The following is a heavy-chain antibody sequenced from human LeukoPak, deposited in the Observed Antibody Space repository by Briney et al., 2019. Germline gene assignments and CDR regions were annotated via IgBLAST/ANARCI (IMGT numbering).Heavy chain of an antibody. D-gene: IGHD6-13*01. V-gene: IGHV3-48*01. CDR1: GFTFSSYS. CDR2: ISSSSSTI. CDR3: ARDLQQLGQHNFDY. J-gene: IGHJ4*02. Sequence: AGSLRLSCAASGFTFSSYSMNWVRQAPGKGLEWVSYISSSSSTIYYADSVKGRFTISRDNAKNSLYLQMNSLRAEDTAVYYCARDLQQLGQHNFDYWGQGTLVTVSS.